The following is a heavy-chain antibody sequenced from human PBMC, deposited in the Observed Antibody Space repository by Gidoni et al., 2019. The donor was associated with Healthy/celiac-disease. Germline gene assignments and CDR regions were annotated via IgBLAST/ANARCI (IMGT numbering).Heavy chain of an antibody. CDR3: ASNYYGSGSYFYYYYMDV. D-gene: IGHD3-10*01. Sequence: QVQLVQSWAAVNKPGASVKLSCTASGYTFTSYPMHWVRQAPGQRLEWMGWINAGNGNTKYSQKFPGRVTITRDTSASTAYMELSSLRSEDTAVYYCASNYYGSGSYFYYYYMDVWGKGTTVTVSS. CDR2: INAGNGNT. V-gene: IGHV1-3*01. CDR1: GYTFTSYP. J-gene: IGHJ6*03.